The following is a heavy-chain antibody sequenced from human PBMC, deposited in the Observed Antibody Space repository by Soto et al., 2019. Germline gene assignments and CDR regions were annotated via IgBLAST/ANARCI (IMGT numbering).Heavy chain of an antibody. V-gene: IGHV1-2*04. CDR3: ARWDDYGASDQYHFDH. J-gene: IGHJ4*02. D-gene: IGHD4-17*01. CDR2: INPNSGGT. Sequence: ASVKVSCKASGYTFTGYYMHWVRQAPGQGLEWMGWINPNSGGTNYAQKFQGWVTMTRDTSISTAYMELSRLRSDDTALYYCARWDDYGASDQYHFDHWGQGTLVTVS. CDR1: GYTFTGYY.